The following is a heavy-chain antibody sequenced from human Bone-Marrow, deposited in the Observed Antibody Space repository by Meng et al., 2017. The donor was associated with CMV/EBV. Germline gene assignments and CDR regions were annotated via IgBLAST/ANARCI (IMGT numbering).Heavy chain of an antibody. CDR1: GGSISSYY. Sequence: SETLSLTCTVSGGSISSYYWSWIRQPPGKGLEWIGYIYYSGSTNYNPSLKSRVTISVDTSKNPCSLKLSSVTAADTAVYYCAGSLRAFDIWGQGTMVTVSS. J-gene: IGHJ3*02. D-gene: IGHD4/OR15-4a*01. CDR2: IYYSGST. V-gene: IGHV4-59*01. CDR3: AGSLRAFDI.